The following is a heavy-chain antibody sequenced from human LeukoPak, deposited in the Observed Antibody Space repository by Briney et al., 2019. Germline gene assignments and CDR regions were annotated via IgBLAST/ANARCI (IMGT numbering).Heavy chain of an antibody. D-gene: IGHD2-2*01. CDR1: GYTFTSYG. J-gene: IGHJ4*02. V-gene: IGHV1-18*01. Sequence: ASVKVSCKASGYTFTSYGISWVRQAPGQGLEWMGWISAYNGNTNYAQKLQGRVTMTTDTSTSTAYMELRSLRSDDTAVYYCARDKLLGGVPAGEDYWGQGTLVTVSS. CDR3: ARDKLLGGVPAGEDY. CDR2: ISAYNGNT.